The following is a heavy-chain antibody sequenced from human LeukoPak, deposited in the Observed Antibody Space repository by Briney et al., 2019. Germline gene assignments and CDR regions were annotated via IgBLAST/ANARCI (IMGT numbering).Heavy chain of an antibody. CDR3: ASGGTMIVGLLFDY. CDR2: IIPIFGTA. D-gene: IGHD3-22*01. J-gene: IGHJ4*02. V-gene: IGHV1-69*13. Sequence: SVKVSCKASGGTFSSYAISWVRQAPGQGLEWMGGIIPIFGTANYAQKFQGRVTITADESTSTAYMELSSLRSEDTAVYYCASGGTMIVGLLFDYWGQGTLVTVSS. CDR1: GGTFSSYA.